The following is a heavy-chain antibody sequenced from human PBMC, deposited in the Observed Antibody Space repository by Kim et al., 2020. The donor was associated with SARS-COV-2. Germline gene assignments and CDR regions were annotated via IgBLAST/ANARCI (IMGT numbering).Heavy chain of an antibody. CDR3: AKDPVFTTRWLLLNNWFDP. D-gene: IGHD3-22*01. J-gene: IGHJ5*02. CDR2: ISGSGGST. CDR1: GFTFSSYA. V-gene: IGHV3-23*01. Sequence: GGSLRLSCAASGFTFSSYAMSWVRQAPGKGLEWVSAISGSGGSTYYADSVKGRFTISRDNSKNTLYLQMNSLRAEDTAVYYCAKDPVFTTRWLLLNNWFDPWGQGTLVTVSS.